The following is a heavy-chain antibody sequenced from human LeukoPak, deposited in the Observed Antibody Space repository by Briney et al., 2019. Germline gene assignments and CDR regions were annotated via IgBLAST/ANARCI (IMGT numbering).Heavy chain of an antibody. CDR3: AKDVGTGSYGGFDY. CDR2: ISGSGGST. J-gene: IGHJ4*02. D-gene: IGHD1-26*01. Sequence: GGSLRLSCAASGFTFSSYWMSWVRQAPGKGLEWVSAISGSGGSTYYADSVKGRFTISRDNSKNTLYLQMNSLRAEDTAVCYCAKDVGTGSYGGFDYWGQGTLVTVSS. V-gene: IGHV3-23*01. CDR1: GFTFSSYW.